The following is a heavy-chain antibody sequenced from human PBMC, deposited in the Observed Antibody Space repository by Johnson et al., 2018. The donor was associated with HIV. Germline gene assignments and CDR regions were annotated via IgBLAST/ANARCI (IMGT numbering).Heavy chain of an antibody. CDR3: ARDVTKDAFDI. Sequence: QVQLVESGGGVVQPGRSLRLSCAASGFTFSSYGMHWVRQAPGKGLEWVAVISYDGSNKYYADSVKGRFTISRDNSKNTLYLQMNSLRAEDTAVYYCARDVTKDAFDIWGQGTMVTVSS. J-gene: IGHJ3*02. D-gene: IGHD4-17*01. V-gene: IGHV3-30*03. CDR1: GFTFSSYG. CDR2: ISYDGSNK.